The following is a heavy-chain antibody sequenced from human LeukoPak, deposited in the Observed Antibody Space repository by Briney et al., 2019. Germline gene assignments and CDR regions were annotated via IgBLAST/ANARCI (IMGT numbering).Heavy chain of an antibody. Sequence: GGSLRLSCAASGFTFDDYAMHWVRQAPGKGLEWVSGISWNSGSIGYADSVKGRFTISRDNAKNSPYLQMNSLRAEDTALYYCAKDIYGDYVGGAFDIWGQGTMVTVSS. CDR1: GFTFDDYA. CDR2: ISWNSGSI. J-gene: IGHJ3*02. CDR3: AKDIYGDYVGGAFDI. D-gene: IGHD4-17*01. V-gene: IGHV3-9*01.